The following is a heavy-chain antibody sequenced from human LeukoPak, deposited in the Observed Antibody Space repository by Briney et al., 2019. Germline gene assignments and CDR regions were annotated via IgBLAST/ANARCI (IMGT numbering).Heavy chain of an antibody. D-gene: IGHD3-10*01. V-gene: IGHV4-34*01. J-gene: IGHJ4*02. CDR3: ARERGLWPIDY. CDR2: INHSGST. Sequence: SETLSLTCAVYGGSLSGYYWSWIRQPPGKGLEWIGEINHSGSTNYNPSLKSRVTISVDTSKNQFSLKLSSVTAADTAVYYCARERGLWPIDYWGQGTLVTVSS. CDR1: GGSLSGYY.